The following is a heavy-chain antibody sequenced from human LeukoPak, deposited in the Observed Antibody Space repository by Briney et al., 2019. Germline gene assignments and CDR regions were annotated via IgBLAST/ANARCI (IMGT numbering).Heavy chain of an antibody. J-gene: IGHJ3*01. D-gene: IGHD3-16*01. V-gene: IGHV3-33*06. CDR3: AKEKRSGTGGSMATFDF. CDR1: GFTFSSYG. Sequence: PGGSLRLSCAASGFTFSSYGMHWVRQAPGKGLEWVAVIWSDGNNKYYSESVQGRFTISRDNFKNTLSLQMDSLRVEDTALYYCAKEKRSGTGGSMATFDFWGQGTMVTVSS. CDR2: IWSDGNNK.